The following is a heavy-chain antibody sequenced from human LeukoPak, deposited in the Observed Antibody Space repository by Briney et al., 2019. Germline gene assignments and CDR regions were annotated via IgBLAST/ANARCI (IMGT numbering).Heavy chain of an antibody. CDR2: ISGSGGST. Sequence: PGGSLRLSCAASGFTFSSYAMSWVRQAPGKGLEWVSAISGSGGSTYYADSVKGRFTISRDNSKNTLYLQMNSLRAEDTAVYYCAKDRRRVSGSSLTTPPFDYWGQGTLVTVSS. V-gene: IGHV3-23*01. CDR1: GFTFSSYA. D-gene: IGHD1-26*01. J-gene: IGHJ4*02. CDR3: AKDRRRVSGSSLTTPPFDY.